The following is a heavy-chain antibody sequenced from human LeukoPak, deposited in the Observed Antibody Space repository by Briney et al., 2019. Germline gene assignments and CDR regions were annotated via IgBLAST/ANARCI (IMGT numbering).Heavy chain of an antibody. Sequence: GGSLTLSCAASEFTFTTYGMHWVRQAPGKGLEWVAFIYYDGSNIYYADYVKGRFTISRDISKNTLYLQMDSLRAEDTAVYYCARGRAYSGYDPADYWGQGTLVTVSS. CDR1: EFTFTTYG. CDR2: IYYDGSNI. CDR3: ARGRAYSGYDPADY. D-gene: IGHD5-12*01. J-gene: IGHJ4*02. V-gene: IGHV3-33*01.